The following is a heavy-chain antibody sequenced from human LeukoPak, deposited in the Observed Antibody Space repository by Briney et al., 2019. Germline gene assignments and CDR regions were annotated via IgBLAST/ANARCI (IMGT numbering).Heavy chain of an antibody. D-gene: IGHD3-16*02. CDR2: ISGSGGST. Sequence: GGSLRLSCAASGFTFSSYAMSWVRQAPGKGLEWVSAISGSGGSTYYADSVKGRFTISRDNSKNTLYLQMNSLRAEDTAVYYCAKDMGPDSYVWGSYRAGSVDYWGQGTLVTVSS. CDR1: GFTFSSYA. J-gene: IGHJ4*02. V-gene: IGHV3-23*01. CDR3: AKDMGPDSYVWGSYRAGSVDY.